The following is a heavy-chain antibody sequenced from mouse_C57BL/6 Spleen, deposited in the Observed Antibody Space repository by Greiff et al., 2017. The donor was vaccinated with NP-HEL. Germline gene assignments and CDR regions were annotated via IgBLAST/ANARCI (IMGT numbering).Heavy chain of an antibody. J-gene: IGHJ2*01. D-gene: IGHD3-2*02. V-gene: IGHV1-15*01. CDR2: IDPETGGT. CDR1: GYTFTDYE. Sequence: QVQLQQSGAELVRPGASVTLSCKASGYTFTDYEMHWVKQTPVHGLEWIGAIDPETGGTAYNQKFKGKAILTADKSSSTAYMELRSLTSEDSAVYYCTRQTAQAHFDYWGQGTTLTVSS. CDR3: TRQTAQAHFDY.